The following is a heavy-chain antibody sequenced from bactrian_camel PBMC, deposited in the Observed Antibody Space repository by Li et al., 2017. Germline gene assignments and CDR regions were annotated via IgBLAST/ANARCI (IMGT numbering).Heavy chain of an antibody. CDR3: AAAVGHASDGCLSGSRSTYNY. Sequence: HVQLVESGGGSVQAGQSLRLSCAVSGYTNSYYCMAWFRQGPGKRREGVATLGNDGSIDYANSVKGRFTMSQDNAKNTWYLQLNNLEPADTAMYYCAAAVGHASDGCLSGSRSTYNYWGQGTQVTVS. CDR1: GYTNSYYC. V-gene: IGHV3S53*01. D-gene: IGHD1*01. CDR2: LGNDGSI. J-gene: IGHJ4*01.